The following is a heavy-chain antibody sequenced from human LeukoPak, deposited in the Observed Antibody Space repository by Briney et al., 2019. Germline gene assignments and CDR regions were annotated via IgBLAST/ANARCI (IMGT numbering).Heavy chain of an antibody. CDR1: GGFISSYY. CDR2: IYYSGST. D-gene: IGHD2-2*01. Sequence: SETLSLTCTVSGGFISSYYWSWIRQPPGKGLEWIGYIYYSGSTNYNPSLKSRVTISVDTSKNQFSLKLSSVTAADTAVYYCAGYQLLSSYYYMDVWGKGTTVTVSS. V-gene: IGHV4-59*01. CDR3: AGYQLLSSYYYMDV. J-gene: IGHJ6*03.